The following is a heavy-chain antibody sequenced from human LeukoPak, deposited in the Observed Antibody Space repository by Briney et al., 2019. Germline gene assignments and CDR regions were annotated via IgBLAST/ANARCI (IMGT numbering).Heavy chain of an antibody. Sequence: GESLKISCKGSGYSFSNYWIGWVRQMPGKGLEWMGIVYPGDSDTRHSPSFQGQVTISADKSISTAYLQWSSLKASDTAIYYCARRLYYYNSGTNYYFDFWGQGTLVTVSS. V-gene: IGHV5-51*01. D-gene: IGHD3-10*01. J-gene: IGHJ4*02. CDR2: VYPGDSDT. CDR1: GYSFSNYW. CDR3: ARRLYYYNSGTNYYFDF.